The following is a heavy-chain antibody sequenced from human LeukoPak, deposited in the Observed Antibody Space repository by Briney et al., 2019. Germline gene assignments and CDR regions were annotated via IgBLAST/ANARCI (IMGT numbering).Heavy chain of an antibody. D-gene: IGHD6-13*01. J-gene: IGHJ5*02. CDR3: AAASAFSSSWRS. CDR2: ITASDTTK. CDR1: GLSFSSYN. V-gene: IGHV3-48*01. Sequence: GGSLRLSCAASGLSFSSYNMNWVRQAPGKGPEWVAYITASDTTKCYADSVKGRFTISRDNAKKSLFLQMNSLSPEDTAVYYCAAASAFSSSWRSWGQGTVVTVSS.